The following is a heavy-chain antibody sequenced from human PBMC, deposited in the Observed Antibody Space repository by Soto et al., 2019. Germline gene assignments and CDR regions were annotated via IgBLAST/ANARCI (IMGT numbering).Heavy chain of an antibody. CDR3: ARAPQHVLLWFGDAFDI. V-gene: IGHV1-2*02. CDR2: INPNSGGT. J-gene: IGHJ3*02. D-gene: IGHD3-10*01. Sequence: QVQLVQSGAEVKKPGASVKVSCKASGYTFTGYYMHWVRQAPGQGLEWMGWINPNSGGTNYAQKFQGRVTMTRDTSISTAYMELSRLRSDDTAVYYCARAPQHVLLWFGDAFDIWGQGTMVTVSS. CDR1: GYTFTGYY.